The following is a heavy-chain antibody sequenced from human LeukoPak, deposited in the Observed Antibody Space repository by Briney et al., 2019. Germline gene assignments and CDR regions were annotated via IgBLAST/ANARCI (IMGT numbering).Heavy chain of an antibody. CDR1: QYTFXSXY. J-gene: IGHJ4*02. CDR2: XNPSGSST. CDR3: ARGIYDSSGPAGY. D-gene: IGHD3-22*01. Sequence: ASVNVSCKASQYTFXSXYMHWXRXAXGQGXEWMGIXNPSGSSTSSAQKFQGRVTMTRYTSTSTVYMELSSLRSEDTAVYYCARGIYDSSGPAGYWGQGTLVTVSS. V-gene: IGHV1-46*01.